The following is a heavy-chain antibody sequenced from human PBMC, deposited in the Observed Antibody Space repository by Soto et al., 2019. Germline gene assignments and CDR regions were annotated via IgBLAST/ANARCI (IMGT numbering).Heavy chain of an antibody. V-gene: IGHV1-18*01. CDR2: ISAYNGNT. CDR3: AKAVAGTEHDAFDI. J-gene: IGHJ3*02. CDR1: GYTFTSYG. Sequence: ASVKVSCKASGYTFTSYGISWVRQAPGQGLEWMGWISAYNGNTNYAQTLQGRVTMTTDTSTSTAYMELRSLRSDDTAVYYCAKAVAGTEHDAFDIWGQGTMVTVSS. D-gene: IGHD6-19*01.